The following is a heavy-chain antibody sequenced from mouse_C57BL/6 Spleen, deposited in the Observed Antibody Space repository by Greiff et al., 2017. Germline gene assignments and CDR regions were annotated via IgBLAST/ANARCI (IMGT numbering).Heavy chain of an antibody. V-gene: IGHV14-2*01. D-gene: IGHD3-3*01. CDR1: GFNFKDYY. Sequence: EVQLVESGAELVKPGASVKLSCTASGFNFKDYYMHWVKQRPEQGLEWIGRIDPEDGETKYAPKFQGKATITADTSSNTAYMQLSSLTAEDTAVYYCARAWEGDYYFDDWGQGATLTVSS. J-gene: IGHJ2*01. CDR3: ARAWEGDYYFDD. CDR2: IDPEDGET.